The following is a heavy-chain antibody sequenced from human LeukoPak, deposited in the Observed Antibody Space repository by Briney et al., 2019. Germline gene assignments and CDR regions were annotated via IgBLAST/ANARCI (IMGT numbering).Heavy chain of an antibody. D-gene: IGHD3-10*01. V-gene: IGHV4-59*01. Sequence: SETLSLTCTVSGGSISSYYWSWIRQPPGKGLEWIGHIYYSGSTNYNPSLKSRVTISVDRSKNQFSLRLTSVTAADTAVYYCARAGPWQIDPWGQGTLVTVSS. CDR1: GGSISSYY. J-gene: IGHJ5*02. CDR3: ARAGPWQIDP. CDR2: IYYSGST.